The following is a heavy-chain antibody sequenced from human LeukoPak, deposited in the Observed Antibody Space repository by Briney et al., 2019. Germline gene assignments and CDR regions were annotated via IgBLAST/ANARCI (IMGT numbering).Heavy chain of an antibody. CDR3: AKYRSAWSFDY. D-gene: IGHD6-13*01. CDR1: RTNISRDG. V-gene: IGHV3-23*01. Sequence: AGPTLMHSPPTKRTNISRDGRKWVVNAAGKGVESVSAISGNGGSTNYADSVKGRFTISRDNSKNTLYLQVNSLRAEDTAVYYCAKYRSAWSFDYWGQGTLV. J-gene: IGHJ4*02. CDR2: ISGNGGST.